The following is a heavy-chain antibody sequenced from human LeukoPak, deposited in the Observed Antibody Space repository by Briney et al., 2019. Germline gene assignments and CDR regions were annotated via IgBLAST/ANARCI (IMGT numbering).Heavy chain of an antibody. CDR1: GFTFSSYG. Sequence: GRSLRLSCAASGFTFSSYGMHWVRQAPGKGLEWVAVISYDGSNKYYADSVKGRFTISRDNSKNTLYLQMNSLRAEDTAVYYCAKANGGGHYYYYGMDVWGQGTTVTVCS. CDR2: ISYDGSNK. J-gene: IGHJ6*02. CDR3: AKANGGGHYYYYGMDV. D-gene: IGHD3-16*01. V-gene: IGHV3-30*18.